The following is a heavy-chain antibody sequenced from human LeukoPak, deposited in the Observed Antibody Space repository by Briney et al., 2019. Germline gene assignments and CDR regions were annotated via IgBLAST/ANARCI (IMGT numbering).Heavy chain of an antibody. J-gene: IGHJ4*02. CDR1: GFTFSSYG. D-gene: IGHD6-6*01. CDR2: ILSDGSNN. Sequence: RPGGSLRLSCAASGFTFSSYGMHWVRQAPGKGLEWVAVILSDGSNNNYADSVKGRFTISRDNSKNTLYLQMNSLRDEDTAVYYCARDRYSSSGNFDYWGQGTLVTVSS. V-gene: IGHV3-33*01. CDR3: ARDRYSSSGNFDY.